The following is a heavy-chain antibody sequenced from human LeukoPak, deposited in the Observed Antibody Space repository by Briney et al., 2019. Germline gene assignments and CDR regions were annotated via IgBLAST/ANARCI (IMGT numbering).Heavy chain of an antibody. Sequence: ASVKVSCTASGYTFTNYYIHWVRQAPGQGLEWMGIINSSGVITIYAQKFQGRVTMTRDTSTSTVYMELSSLRYEDTAVYYCARGLDSSDYYASWGQGTLVTVSS. CDR1: GYTFTNYY. J-gene: IGHJ5*02. V-gene: IGHV1-46*01. CDR3: ARGLDSSDYYAS. D-gene: IGHD3-22*01. CDR2: INSSGVIT.